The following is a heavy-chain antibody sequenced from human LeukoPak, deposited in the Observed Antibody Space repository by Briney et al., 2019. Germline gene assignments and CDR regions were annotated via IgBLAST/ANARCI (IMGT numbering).Heavy chain of an antibody. J-gene: IGHJ6*03. Sequence: KTSETLSLTCTVSGGSISSYYWSWIRQPPGKGLEGIGYIYYSGSTNYNPSLKSRVTISVDTSKNQFSLKLSSVTAADTAVYYCARSPHDYDFWSGSYYYHYMDVWGKGTTVTVSS. CDR2: IYYSGST. CDR1: GGSISSYY. CDR3: ARSPHDYDFWSGSYYYHYMDV. D-gene: IGHD3-3*01. V-gene: IGHV4-59*01.